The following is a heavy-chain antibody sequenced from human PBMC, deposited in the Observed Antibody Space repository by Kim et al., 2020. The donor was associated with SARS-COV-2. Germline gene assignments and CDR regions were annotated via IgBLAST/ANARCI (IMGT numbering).Heavy chain of an antibody. V-gene: IGHV3-30*18. CDR2: ISYDGSNK. CDR3: AKELRYQQLGLLWGYYFDY. D-gene: IGHD6-13*01. CDR1: GFTFSSYG. J-gene: IGHJ4*02. Sequence: GGSLRLSCAASGFTFSSYGMHWVRQAPGKGLEWVAVISYDGSNKYYADSVKGRFTISRDNSKNTLYLQMNSLRAEDTAVYYCAKELRYQQLGLLWGYYFDYWGQGTLVTVSS.